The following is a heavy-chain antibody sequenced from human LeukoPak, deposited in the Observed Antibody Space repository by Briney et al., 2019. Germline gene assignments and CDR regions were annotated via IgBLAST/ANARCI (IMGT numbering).Heavy chain of an antibody. CDR2: IYYRGNT. Sequence: PSETLSLTCTVSGGSISGYYWSWIRQPPGKGLEWVGYIYYRGNTIYNPSLTSRVTMSVDTSGNQFSLRLSSVTAADTAVYYCARDRPGGSSLDYWGQGTLVTVSS. D-gene: IGHD6-13*01. CDR1: GGSISGYY. V-gene: IGHV4-59*12. CDR3: ARDRPGGSSLDY. J-gene: IGHJ4*02.